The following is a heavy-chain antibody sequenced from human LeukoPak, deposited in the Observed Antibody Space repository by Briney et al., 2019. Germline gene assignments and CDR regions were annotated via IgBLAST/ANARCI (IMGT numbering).Heavy chain of an antibody. J-gene: IGHJ4*02. CDR3: AKGDNNILTGYYNSFDS. V-gene: IGHV3-23*01. CDR2: ISGSGIST. Sequence: GGSLRLSCAASGFTFSDYAMTWIRQAPGKGLEWVSTISGSGISTYFADSVKGRFTISRDNSRNTLFLQMNSLRAEDTALFYCAKGDNNILTGYYNSFDSWGQGTLVTVSS. CDR1: GFTFSDYA. D-gene: IGHD3-9*01.